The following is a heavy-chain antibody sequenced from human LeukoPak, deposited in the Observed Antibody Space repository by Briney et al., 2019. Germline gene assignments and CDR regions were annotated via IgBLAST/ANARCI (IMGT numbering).Heavy chain of an antibody. Sequence: SGGSLRLSCAASGFTFGSYAMSWVRQAPGKGLEWVSAISGSGGSTYYADSVKGRFTISRDNSKNTLYLQMNSLRAEDTAVYYCAITPGYSYGLYYFDYWGQGTLVTVSS. CDR1: GFTFGSYA. CDR3: AITPGYSYGLYYFDY. V-gene: IGHV3-23*01. J-gene: IGHJ4*02. D-gene: IGHD5-18*01. CDR2: ISGSGGST.